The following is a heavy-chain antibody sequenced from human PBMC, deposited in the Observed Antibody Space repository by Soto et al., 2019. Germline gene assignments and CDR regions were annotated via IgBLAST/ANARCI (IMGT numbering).Heavy chain of an antibody. CDR2: ISVRGAST. CDR1: GFTFSSYA. J-gene: IGHJ4*02. V-gene: IGHV3-23*01. Sequence: PGGSLRLSWAASGFTFSSYAMSWVRQAPGKGLEWVSGISVRGASTYYADSVKGRFTISRDNSKNTVYLQMNSLRADDTAVYFCAKLRFGDLDYFFDFWGQGTQVTVSS. CDR3: AKLRFGDLDYFFDF. D-gene: IGHD3-10*01.